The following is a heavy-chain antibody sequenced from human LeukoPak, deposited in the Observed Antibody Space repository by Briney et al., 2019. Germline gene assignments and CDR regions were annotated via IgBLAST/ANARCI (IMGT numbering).Heavy chain of an antibody. CDR2: MYYSGST. Sequence: PSETLSLTCTVSGGSISSSSYYWGWIRQPPGKGLEWIGSMYYSGSTYYNSSLKSRVTISVDTSKNQFSLKLSSVTAADTAVYYCARRVWIYYYYMDVWGKGTTVTISS. D-gene: IGHD6-13*01. CDR1: GGSISSSSYY. V-gene: IGHV4-39*07. J-gene: IGHJ6*03. CDR3: ARRVWIYYYYMDV.